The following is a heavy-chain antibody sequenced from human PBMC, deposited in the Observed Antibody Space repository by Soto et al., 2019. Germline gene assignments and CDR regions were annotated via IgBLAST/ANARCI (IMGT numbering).Heavy chain of an antibody. CDR2: ISSSGSTM. J-gene: IGHJ6*03. Sequence: GGSLRLSCAASGFTFSDYYMSWIRQAPGKGLEWVSYISSSGSTMYYADSVKGRFTISRDNAKNSLYLQMNSLRAEDTAVYYCARERRYNNYYYMDVWGKGTTVTVSS. CDR3: ARERRYNNYYYMDV. V-gene: IGHV3-11*01. CDR1: GFTFSDYY.